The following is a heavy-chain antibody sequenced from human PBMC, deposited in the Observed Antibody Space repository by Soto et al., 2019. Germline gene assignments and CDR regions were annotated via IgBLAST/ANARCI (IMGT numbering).Heavy chain of an antibody. CDR1: GGTFSSYA. V-gene: IGHV1-69*13. CDR3: AIFPAQDNGVVVAATAHDAFDI. CDR2: IIPIFGTA. D-gene: IGHD2-15*01. Sequence: GASVKVSCKASGGTFSSYAISWVRQAPGQGLESMGGIIPIFGTANYAQKFQGRVTITADESTSTAYMELSSLRSEDTAVYYCAIFPAQDNGVVVAATAHDAFDILGQGTMVAV. J-gene: IGHJ3*02.